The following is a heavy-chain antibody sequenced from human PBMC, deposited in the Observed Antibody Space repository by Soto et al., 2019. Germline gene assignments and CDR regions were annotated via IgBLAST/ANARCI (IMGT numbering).Heavy chain of an antibody. CDR1: GYTFTSYA. D-gene: IGHD3-10*01. J-gene: IGHJ6*03. V-gene: IGHV1-3*01. CDR3: ARVATMVRGVITKRGYYMDV. CDR2: INAGNGNT. Sequence: ASVKVSCKASGYTFTSYAMHWVRQAPGQRLEWMGWINAGNGNTKYSQKFQGRVTITRDTSASTAYMELSSLRSEDTAVYYCARVATMVRGVITKRGYYMDVWGKGTTVTVSS.